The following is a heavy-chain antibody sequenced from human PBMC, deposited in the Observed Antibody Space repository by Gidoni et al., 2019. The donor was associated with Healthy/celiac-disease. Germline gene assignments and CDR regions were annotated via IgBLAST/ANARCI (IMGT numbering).Heavy chain of an antibody. V-gene: IGHV3-21*01. CDR2: ISSSSSYI. Sequence: EVQLVESGGGLVKPGGSLRLSCAASGFTFSRYSMNWVRQAPGKGLEWVSSISSSSSYIYYADSVKGRFTISRDNAKNSLYLQMNSLRAEDTAVYYCARGVGTMIVVSAFDIWGQGTMVTVSS. J-gene: IGHJ3*02. CDR1: GFTFSRYS. CDR3: ARGVGTMIVVSAFDI. D-gene: IGHD3-22*01.